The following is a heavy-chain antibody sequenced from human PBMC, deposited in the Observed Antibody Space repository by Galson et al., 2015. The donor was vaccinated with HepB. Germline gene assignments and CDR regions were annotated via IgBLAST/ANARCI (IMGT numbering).Heavy chain of an antibody. CDR2: ISGSGGST. J-gene: IGHJ4*02. D-gene: IGHD3-10*01. V-gene: IGHV3-23*01. Sequence: SLRLSCADSGFTFSTYAMSWVRQAPGKGLEWVSTISGSGGSTYYADSVKGRFTISRDNSKNTLYLQMNSLRAEDTAVYYCAKEDRSGSYYTPDYWGQGTLVAVSS. CDR3: AKEDRSGSYYTPDY. CDR1: GFTFSTYA.